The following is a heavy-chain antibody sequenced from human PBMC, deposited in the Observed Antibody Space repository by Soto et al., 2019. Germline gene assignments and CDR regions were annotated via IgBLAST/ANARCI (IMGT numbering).Heavy chain of an antibody. J-gene: IGHJ4*02. CDR1: GYTFINYG. D-gene: IGHD3-10*01. Sequence: QVQLVQSGAELKKPGASVKVSCKASGYTFINYGINWVRQAPGQGLEWMGWIGAYNGNTNYAQKLQGRVTMTTDTSTSTAHMELRSLRSDDTAVYFCARGWFGEFLYYLDYWGQGTLVTVSS. V-gene: IGHV1-18*01. CDR3: ARGWFGEFLYYLDY. CDR2: IGAYNGNT.